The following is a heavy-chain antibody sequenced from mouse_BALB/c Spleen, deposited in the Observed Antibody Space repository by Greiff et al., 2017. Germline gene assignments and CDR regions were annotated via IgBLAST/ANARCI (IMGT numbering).Heavy chain of an antibody. Sequence: VQLKESGAELVKPGASVKLSCTASGFNIKDTYMHWVKQRPEQGLEWIGRIDPANGNTKYDPKFQGKATITADTSSNTAYLQLSSLTSEDTAVYYCASGYGYAMDYWGQGTSVTVSS. V-gene: IGHV14-3*02. J-gene: IGHJ4*01. CDR2: IDPANGNT. CDR1: GFNIKDTY. D-gene: IGHD1-1*01. CDR3: ASGYGYAMDY.